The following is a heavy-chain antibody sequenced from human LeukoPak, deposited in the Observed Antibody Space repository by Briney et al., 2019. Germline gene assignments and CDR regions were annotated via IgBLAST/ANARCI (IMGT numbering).Heavy chain of an antibody. CDR3: AGTYCRGGSCHDPFDY. D-gene: IGHD2-15*01. Sequence: SETLSLTCTVSGGSISSSSYYWGWIRQPPGKGLEWIGRVYYSRRTYYNPSLKSRVTISVDTSKNQFSLKLSSVTAADTAVYYCAGTYCRGGSCHDPFDYWGQGTLVTVSS. CDR1: GGSISSSSYY. V-gene: IGHV4-39*01. J-gene: IGHJ4*02. CDR2: VYYSRRT.